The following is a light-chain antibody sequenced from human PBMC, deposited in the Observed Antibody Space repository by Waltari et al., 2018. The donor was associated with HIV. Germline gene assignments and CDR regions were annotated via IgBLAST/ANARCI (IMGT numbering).Light chain of an antibody. Sequence: QSALTQPASVSGSPGQSITISCTGTSSDVGGYNYISWYQHHPGTAPKLLIYEVNNRPAVVSVRFSGSKSGNTASLTISGLQAEDDADYYCSSFSLTSTLVFGTGIKVTVL. CDR3: SSFSLTSTLV. V-gene: IGLV2-14*01. CDR2: EVN. CDR1: SSDVGGYNY. J-gene: IGLJ1*01.